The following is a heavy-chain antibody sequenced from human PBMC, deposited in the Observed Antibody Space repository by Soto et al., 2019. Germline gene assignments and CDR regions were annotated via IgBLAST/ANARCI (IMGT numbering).Heavy chain of an antibody. CDR1: GGSISSGGYY. D-gene: IGHD3-16*02. J-gene: IGHJ6*02. CDR3: ARDYRASYPAYYYYGMDV. Sequence: QVQLQESGPGLVKPSQTLSLTCTVSGGSISSGGYYWSWIRQHPGKGLEWIGYIYYSTYYNPSLKSRVTISVDTSKNQFSLKLSSVTAADTAVYYCARDYRASYPAYYYYGMDVWGLGITVTVSS. CDR2: IYYST. V-gene: IGHV4-31*03.